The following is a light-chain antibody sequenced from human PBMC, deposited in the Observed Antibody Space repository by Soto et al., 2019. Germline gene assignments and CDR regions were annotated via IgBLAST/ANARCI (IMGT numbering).Light chain of an antibody. V-gene: IGKV3-15*01. CDR2: GAS. Sequence: EIVMTQSPATLSVSPGERASLSCRASQSVGSNLAWYQQTAGQAPRLLIYGASTRATGIPARFSGSGSGTESTLPISSLQSEDFTVYSCQQYTNWPYTFGQGTKLEIK. J-gene: IGKJ2*01. CDR3: QQYTNWPYT. CDR1: QSVGSN.